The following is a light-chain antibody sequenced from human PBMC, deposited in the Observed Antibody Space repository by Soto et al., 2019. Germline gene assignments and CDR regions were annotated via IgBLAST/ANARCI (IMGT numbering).Light chain of an antibody. CDR2: SNN. J-gene: IGLJ3*02. V-gene: IGLV1-44*01. Sequence: QPVLTQPPSASGTPGQRVTISCSGSRSNIGSNTANWYQLLPGTAPKLLIYSNNQRPSGVPDRFSGSKSGTSASLAICGPQSEDEADYYCAAWDDSLDGWVFGGGTKVTVL. CDR1: RSNIGSNT. CDR3: AAWDDSLDGWV.